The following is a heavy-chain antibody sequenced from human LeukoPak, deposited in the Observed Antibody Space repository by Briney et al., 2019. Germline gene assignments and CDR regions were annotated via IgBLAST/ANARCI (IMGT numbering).Heavy chain of an antibody. Sequence: SSETLSLTCAVYGGSFSGYYWSWIRQPPGKGLEWIGEINHSGSTNYNPSLKSRVTISVDTSKNQFSLKLSSVTAADTAVYYCARILRLGEFSPHYPLYRNQVTWEHY. D-gene: IGHD3-16*02. CDR1: GGSFSGYY. V-gene: IGHV4-34*01. J-gene: IGHJ6*03. CDR3: ARILRLGEFSPHYPLYRNQVTWEHY. CDR2: INHSGST.